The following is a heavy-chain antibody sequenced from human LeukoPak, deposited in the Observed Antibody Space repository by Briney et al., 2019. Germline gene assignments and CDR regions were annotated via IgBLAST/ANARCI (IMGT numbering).Heavy chain of an antibody. Sequence: GGSLRVSCAASGFTFSSYGMHWVRQVPGKGLEWVAVIWYDGSKEYYADSVKGRFTISRDNSQNTLYLQMNSLRAEDTAVYYCARARCSGGSCDSGAEYFQHWGQGTLVTVSS. D-gene: IGHD2-15*01. CDR2: IWYDGSKE. CDR1: GFTFSSYG. V-gene: IGHV3-33*01. J-gene: IGHJ1*01. CDR3: ARARCSGGSCDSGAEYFQH.